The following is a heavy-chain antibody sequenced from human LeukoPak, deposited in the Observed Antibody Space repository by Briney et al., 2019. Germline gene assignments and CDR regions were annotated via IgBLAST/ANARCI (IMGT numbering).Heavy chain of an antibody. CDR2: MSYDGSNK. Sequence: PGGSLRLSCAASGFTFSSYSMNWVRQAPGKGLEWVAVMSYDGSNKYYADSVKGRFTISRDNSKNTLYLQMNSLRAEDTAVYYCAKDIRTPGMDVWGQGTTVTVSS. CDR1: GFTFSSYS. J-gene: IGHJ6*02. CDR3: AKDIRTPGMDV. V-gene: IGHV3-30*18. D-gene: IGHD2-2*01.